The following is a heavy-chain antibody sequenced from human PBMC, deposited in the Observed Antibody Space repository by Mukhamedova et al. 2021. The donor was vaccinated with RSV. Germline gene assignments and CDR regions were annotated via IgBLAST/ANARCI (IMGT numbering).Heavy chain of an antibody. D-gene: IGHD2-21*02. J-gene: IGHJ4*01. CDR3: ARGEIVVVTAFYYF. V-gene: IGHV3-30*04. CDR2: ISYDGSNK. CDR1: GFTFSSYA. Sequence: GFTFSSYAMHWVRQAPGKGLEWVAVISYDGSNKYYADSVKGRFTISRDNSKNTLYLQMNSLRAEDTAVYYCARGEIVVVTAFYYF.